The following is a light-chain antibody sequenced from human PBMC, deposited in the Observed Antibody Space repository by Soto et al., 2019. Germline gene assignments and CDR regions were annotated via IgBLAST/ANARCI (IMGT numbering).Light chain of an antibody. V-gene: IGLV2-23*02. J-gene: IGLJ2*01. CDR3: CSYAGSSTSV. CDR1: SSDVGSYNL. Sequence: QSALTQPASVSGSPGQSITISCTGTSSDVGSYNLVSWYQQHPGKAPKLLIYEVSKRPSGVSNRCSGSKSGNTASLTISGLQAADEADYYCCSYAGSSTSVFGGGTQLTVL. CDR2: EVS.